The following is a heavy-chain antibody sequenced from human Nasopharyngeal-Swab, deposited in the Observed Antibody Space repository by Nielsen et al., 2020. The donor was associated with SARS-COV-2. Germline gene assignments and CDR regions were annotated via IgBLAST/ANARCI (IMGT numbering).Heavy chain of an antibody. CDR2: IYYSGST. V-gene: IGHV4-39*01. Sequence: SETLSLTCTVSGGSISSSSYYWGWIRQPPGKGLEWIGSIYYSGSTYYNPSLKSRVTISVDTSKNQFSLKLSSVTAADTAVYYCARLGGIWFGEFPHGTFDYWGQGTLVTVSS. CDR1: GGSISSSSYY. J-gene: IGHJ4*02. D-gene: IGHD3-10*01. CDR3: ARLGGIWFGEFPHGTFDY.